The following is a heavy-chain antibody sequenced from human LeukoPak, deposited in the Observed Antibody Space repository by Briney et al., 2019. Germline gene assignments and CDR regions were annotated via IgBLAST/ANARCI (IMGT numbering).Heavy chain of an antibody. CDR1: GGSISSGSYY. Sequence: SETLSLTCTVSGGSISSGSYYWSWIRQPAGKGVEWIGRIYTSGSTNYNPSLRSRVTISLDKSKNQSSLSLSSVTASDTAVYYCARDRDCRGSDTFYTYYFESWGQGTLVTVSS. D-gene: IGHD3-10*01. V-gene: IGHV4-61*02. CDR2: IYTSGST. CDR3: ARDRDCRGSDTFYTYYFES. J-gene: IGHJ4*02.